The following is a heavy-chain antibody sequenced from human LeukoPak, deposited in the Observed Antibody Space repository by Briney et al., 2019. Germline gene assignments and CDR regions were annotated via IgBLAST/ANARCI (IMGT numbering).Heavy chain of an antibody. J-gene: IGHJ4*02. V-gene: IGHV4-4*07. CDR1: GGSITGYY. Sequence: PSETLSLTCTVSGGSITGYYWSWVRQPAGKGLEWIGRIYSTGSTNYNPSPKSRLSMSVDTSRNQFSLRLRSVTAADTAVYYCARDYYGSGSWLDYWGQGTLVTVSP. CDR3: ARDYYGSGSWLDY. D-gene: IGHD3-10*01. CDR2: IYSTGST.